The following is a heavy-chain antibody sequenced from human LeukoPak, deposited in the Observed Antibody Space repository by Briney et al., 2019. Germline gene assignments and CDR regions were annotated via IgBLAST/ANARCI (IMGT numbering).Heavy chain of an antibody. D-gene: IGHD2-8*02. CDR2: INPNSGGT. Sequence: GASVKVSCKASGYTFTGYYMHWVRQAPGQGLEWMGWINPNSGGTNYAQKFQGRVTMTRDTSISTAYMELSSLRSEDTAVYYCATSAYTGGVFDYWGQGTLVTVSS. V-gene: IGHV1-2*02. CDR3: ATSAYTGGVFDY. J-gene: IGHJ4*02. CDR1: GYTFTGYY.